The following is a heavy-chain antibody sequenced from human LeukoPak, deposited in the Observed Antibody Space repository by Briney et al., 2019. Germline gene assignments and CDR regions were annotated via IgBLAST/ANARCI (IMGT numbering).Heavy chain of an antibody. CDR1: GFTFSSYW. CDR3: TIDLTGPFDD. CDR2: INTDGSTT. D-gene: IGHD3-9*01. V-gene: IGHV3-74*01. J-gene: IGHJ4*02. Sequence: GGSLRLSCAASGFTFSSYWMHWVRQVPGEGLVWVSRINTDGSTTSYADSVKGRFTISRDNAKNTLYLQMNSLRAEDTGVYYCTIDLTGPFDDWGQGTLVTVSS.